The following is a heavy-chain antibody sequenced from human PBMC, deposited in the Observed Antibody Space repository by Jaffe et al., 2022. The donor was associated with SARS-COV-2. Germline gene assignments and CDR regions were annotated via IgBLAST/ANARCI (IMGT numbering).Heavy chain of an antibody. D-gene: IGHD3-10*01. CDR1: GFTFSSNW. J-gene: IGHJ5*02. V-gene: IGHV3-74*01. Sequence: EVELVESGGGLVQPGGSLRLSCAASGFTFSSNWMDWVRQAPGKGLVWVSRISGDGSSTSYADSVKGRFTMSRDNPRNTVYLQMNSLRAEDTAVYYCARDYNGLSSWGQGTLVTVSS. CDR3: ARDYNGLSS. CDR2: ISGDGSST.